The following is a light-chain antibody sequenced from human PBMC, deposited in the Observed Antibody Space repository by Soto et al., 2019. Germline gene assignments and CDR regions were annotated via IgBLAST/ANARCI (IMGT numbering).Light chain of an antibody. CDR1: SSDVGGHNL. V-gene: IGLV2-14*03. CDR2: DVS. CDR3: NSYTSSITYV. Sequence: QSALTQPASVSGSPGQSITIPCTGTSSDVGGHNLVSWYQHHPGKAPKLMIYDVSNRPSGVSIRFSGSKSGNTASLTISGLHAEDEADYYCNSYTSSITYVFGTGTTLTVL. J-gene: IGLJ1*01.